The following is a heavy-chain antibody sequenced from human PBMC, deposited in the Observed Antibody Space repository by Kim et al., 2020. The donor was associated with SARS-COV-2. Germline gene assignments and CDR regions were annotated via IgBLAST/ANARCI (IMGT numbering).Heavy chain of an antibody. V-gene: IGHV3-30*18. Sequence: GGSLRLSCAASGFTFSSYGMHWVRQAPGKGLEWVAVISYDGSNKYYADSVKGRFTISRDNSKNTLYLQMNSLRAEDTAVYYCAKRDYYDSSGIDYWGQGT. CDR1: GFTFSSYG. CDR3: AKRDYYDSSGIDY. D-gene: IGHD3-22*01. J-gene: IGHJ4*02. CDR2: ISYDGSNK.